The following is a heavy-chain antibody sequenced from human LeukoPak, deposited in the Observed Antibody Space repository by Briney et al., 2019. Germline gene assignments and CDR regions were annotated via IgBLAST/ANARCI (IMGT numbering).Heavy chain of an antibody. J-gene: IGHJ5*02. Sequence: GGSLRLSCAASGFTVSSNYMSWVRQAPGKGLEWVSVIYTRGNTYYADSVKGRFTISRDNSKNTLYLQMNSLRAEDTAVYYCAREEDYYDSSGYYYSWFDPWGQGTLVTVSS. CDR3: AREEDYYDSSGYYYSWFDP. CDR2: IYTRGNT. D-gene: IGHD3-22*01. CDR1: GFTVSSNY. V-gene: IGHV3-53*01.